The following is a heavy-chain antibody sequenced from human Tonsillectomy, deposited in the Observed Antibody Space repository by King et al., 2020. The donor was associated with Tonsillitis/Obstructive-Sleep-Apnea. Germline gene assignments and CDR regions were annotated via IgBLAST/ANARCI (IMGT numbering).Heavy chain of an antibody. CDR2: IYYSGST. CDR3: ERHSYYYASSGYYPAWYFDL. V-gene: IGHV4-39*01. D-gene: IGHD3-22*01. J-gene: IGHJ2*01. Sequence: QLQESGPGLVKPSETLSLTCTVSGGSISSSSYYWGWIRQPPGKGLEWIGSIYYSGSTYYNPSLKSRVTISVDTSKNQFSLKLSSVTAADTAVYYCERHSYYYASSGYYPAWYFDLWGRGTLVTVSS. CDR1: GGSISSSSYY.